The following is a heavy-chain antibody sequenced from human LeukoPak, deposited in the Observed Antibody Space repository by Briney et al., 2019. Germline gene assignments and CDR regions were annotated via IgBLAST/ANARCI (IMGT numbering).Heavy chain of an antibody. D-gene: IGHD2-8*01. V-gene: IGHV4-39*01. CDR2: IYYSGST. CDR3: ARHVGMLREWDY. CDR1: GDSISSSSYY. J-gene: IGHJ4*02. Sequence: PSETLSLTCTVSGDSISSSSYYWGWIRQPPGKGLEWIGSIYYSGSTHYNPSLKSRVTISVDTSKNQFSLNLSSVTAADTAVYYCARHVGMLREWDYWGQGTLVTVSS.